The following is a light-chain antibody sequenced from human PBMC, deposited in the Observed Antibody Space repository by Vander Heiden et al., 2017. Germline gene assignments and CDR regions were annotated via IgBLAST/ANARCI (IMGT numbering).Light chain of an antibody. CDR3: ATWDDTLNGYV. V-gene: IGLV1-44*01. CDR1: TSNIGSNT. CDR2: NND. Sequence: QSVLTQPPSASGTPGQRVTISCSGSTSNIGSNTVKWYQHLPGTAPKVLMYNNDQRFPGVPARFSASKSGTSASLAINGLQSEDEADYYCATWDDTLNGYVFGTGTKVSVL. J-gene: IGLJ1*01.